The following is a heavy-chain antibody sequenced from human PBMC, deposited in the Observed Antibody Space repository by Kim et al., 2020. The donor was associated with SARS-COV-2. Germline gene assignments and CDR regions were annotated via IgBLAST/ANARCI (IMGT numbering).Heavy chain of an antibody. J-gene: IGHJ4*01. Sequence: ASVKVSCKTSGHSFSEDSIHWVRQAPGQGFEYMRGINCGNGDTKFSPKFHGRVTFTRDTSATTAYMELTSLRSEDSAVYYCLGGYYFDYWGHGSLVTVSS. CDR3: LGGYYFDY. CDR2: INCGNGDT. D-gene: IGHD2-15*01. CDR1: GHSFSEDS. V-gene: IGHV1-3*01.